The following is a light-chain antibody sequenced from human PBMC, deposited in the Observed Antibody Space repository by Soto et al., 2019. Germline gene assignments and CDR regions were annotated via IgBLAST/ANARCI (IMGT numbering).Light chain of an antibody. J-gene: IGLJ2*01. Sequence: LTQPASVSGSPGQSITISCTGTSSDVGGYNYVSWYQQHPGKAPKLMIYDVSDRPSGVSNRFSGSKSGNTASLTISGLQADDEADYYCGSYTSSSTLVFGGGTKVTVL. V-gene: IGLV2-14*01. CDR3: GSYTSSSTLV. CDR1: SSDVGGYNY. CDR2: DVS.